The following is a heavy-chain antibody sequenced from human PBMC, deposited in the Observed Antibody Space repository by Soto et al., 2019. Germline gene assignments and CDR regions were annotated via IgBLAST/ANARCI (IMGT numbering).Heavy chain of an antibody. V-gene: IGHV4-4*02. J-gene: IGHJ5*02. D-gene: IGHD5-12*01. CDR3: AREIVAAGGNNYFDP. Sequence: SETLSLTCGVSGGTVASSHWWSWVRQSPSRGLEWIGNVYHTGDTNFNPSLQSRVTFSVDKSNNQFSLRLTSLTAAATAVYFCAREIVAAGGNNYFDPWGPGTLVTVSS. CDR1: GGTVASSHW. CDR2: VYHTGDT.